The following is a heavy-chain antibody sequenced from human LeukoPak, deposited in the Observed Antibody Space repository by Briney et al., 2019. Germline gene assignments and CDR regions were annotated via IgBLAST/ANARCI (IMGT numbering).Heavy chain of an antibody. CDR2: IWYDGSNK. CDR3: AREPPTTVAAPYYGMDV. J-gene: IGHJ6*04. D-gene: IGHD4-23*01. V-gene: IGHV3-33*01. CDR1: GFIFSSYG. Sequence: GGSLRLSCAASGFIFSSYGMHWVPQAPGKGLEWVATIWYDGSNKYYADSVKGRFTISRDNSKNTLYVQMNSLRVEDTAVYYCAREPPTTVAAPYYGMDVWGKGTTVTVSS.